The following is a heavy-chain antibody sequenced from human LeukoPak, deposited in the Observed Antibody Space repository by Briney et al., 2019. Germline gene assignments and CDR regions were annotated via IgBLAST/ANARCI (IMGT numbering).Heavy chain of an antibody. Sequence: PGGSLRLSCAASGFTFSSYSMNWVRQAPGKGLEWVSSISSSSSYIYYADSVKGRFTISRDNAKNSLYLQMNSLRAEDTAVYYCARDGRYCSSTSCYNRYYYYYMDVWGKGTTVTVSS. D-gene: IGHD2-2*02. CDR3: ARDGRYCSSTSCYNRYYYYYMDV. CDR2: ISSSSSYI. V-gene: IGHV3-21*01. CDR1: GFTFSSYS. J-gene: IGHJ6*03.